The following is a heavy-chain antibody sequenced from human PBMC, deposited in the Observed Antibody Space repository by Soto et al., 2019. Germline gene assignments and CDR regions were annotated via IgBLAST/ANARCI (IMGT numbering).Heavy chain of an antibody. Sequence: QVQLVQSGAEVKKPGASVKVSCETSRYTFTSYPISWVRQAPGQGLEWLGWISAYNGNSYYAQKVRGRVTMTPDTSTSAAYMELRSLRSDDTAVYFCPRHSGSYYVSDYWGQGTLVTVSS. J-gene: IGHJ4*02. V-gene: IGHV1-18*01. CDR1: RYTFTSYP. CDR2: ISAYNGNS. D-gene: IGHD1-26*01. CDR3: PRHSGSYYVSDY.